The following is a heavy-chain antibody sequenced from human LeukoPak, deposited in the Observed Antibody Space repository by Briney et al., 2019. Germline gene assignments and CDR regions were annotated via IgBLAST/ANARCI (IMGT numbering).Heavy chain of an antibody. CDR2: ISAYNGNT. J-gene: IGHJ6*03. Sequence: ASVKVSCKASGYTFSSYGISCVRQAPGQGVEWMGWISAYNGNTNYAQKLQGRVTMTTDTSTSTAYMDLRSLRSDDTAVYYCAKPYSSGWQSTSYYYYYMDVWGKGTTVTISS. D-gene: IGHD6-19*01. V-gene: IGHV1-18*01. CDR1: GYTFSSYG. CDR3: AKPYSSGWQSTSYYYYYMDV.